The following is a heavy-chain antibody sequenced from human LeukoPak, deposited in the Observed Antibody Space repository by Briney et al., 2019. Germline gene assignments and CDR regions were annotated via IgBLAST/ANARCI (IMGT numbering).Heavy chain of an antibody. CDR2: VIPILGIA. J-gene: IGHJ4*02. V-gene: IGHV1-69*04. CDR1: GGTFSSYA. D-gene: IGHD2-15*01. Sequence: SVKVSCKASGGTFSSYAISWVRQAPGQGLEWMGRVIPILGIANYAQKFQGSVTITADKSTSTAYMELSSLRSEDTAVYYCARDWAHCSGGSCYFVYWGQGTLVTVSS. CDR3: ARDWAHCSGGSCYFVY.